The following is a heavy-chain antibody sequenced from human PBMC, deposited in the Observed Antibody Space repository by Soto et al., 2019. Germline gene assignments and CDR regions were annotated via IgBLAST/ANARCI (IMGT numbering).Heavy chain of an antibody. D-gene: IGHD4-4*01. J-gene: IGHJ6*03. CDR2: ISDGGSTI. CDR3: ARDRGGYSNYRRYYYMDV. Sequence: QVQLVESGGGLVKAGGSLRLSCAASGFTFSDYYMTWIRQAPGKGLEWVSFISDGGSTIFYADSVKGRFTISRDNAKNSLFLQMNSLRAEDTAVYYCARDRGGYSNYRRYYYMDVWGKGTTVTVSS. CDR1: GFTFSDYY. V-gene: IGHV3-11*01.